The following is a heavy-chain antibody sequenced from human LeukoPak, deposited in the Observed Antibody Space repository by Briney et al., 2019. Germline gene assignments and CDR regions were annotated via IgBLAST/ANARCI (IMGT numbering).Heavy chain of an antibody. CDR2: IIPIFGTA. J-gene: IGHJ4*02. D-gene: IGHD2-21*02. Sequence: ASVKVSCKASGGTFSSYAISWVRQAPGQGLEWMGGIIPIFGTANYAQKFQGRVTITADESTSTAYMELSSLRSEDTAVYYCARDRTYCGGDCYGYWGQGTLATVSS. V-gene: IGHV1-69*13. CDR3: ARDRTYCGGDCYGY. CDR1: GGTFSSYA.